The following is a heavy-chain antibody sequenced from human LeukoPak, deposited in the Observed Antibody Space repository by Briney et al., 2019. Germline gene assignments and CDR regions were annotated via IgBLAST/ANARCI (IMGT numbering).Heavy chain of an antibody. J-gene: IGHJ5*02. V-gene: IGHV3-30-3*01. CDR1: GFTFSSYA. CDR2: ISYDGSNK. Sequence: GSLEPSFAAPGFTFSSYALHWVRQAPGKGLGWGAVISYDGSNKYYADSVEGRFTISRDNSKNTLYLQMNSLRAEDTAVYYCARTPTIFGVASNWFDPWGQGTLVTVSS. CDR3: ARTPTIFGVASNWFDP. D-gene: IGHD3-3*01.